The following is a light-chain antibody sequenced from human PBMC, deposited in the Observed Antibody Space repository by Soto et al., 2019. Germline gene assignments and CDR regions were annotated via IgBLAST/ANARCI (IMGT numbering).Light chain of an antibody. CDR2: DVS. CDR3: CSYAGGNTLV. Sequence: QSALTQPRSVSGSPGQSVAISCTGTTSDVGDYNYVSWYQQHPGKAPKLMIYDVSERPSGVPDRFSGSKSGNTASLTISGLQAEDEADYHCCSYAGGNTLVFGGGTKLTVL. V-gene: IGLV2-11*01. CDR1: TSDVGDYNY. J-gene: IGLJ2*01.